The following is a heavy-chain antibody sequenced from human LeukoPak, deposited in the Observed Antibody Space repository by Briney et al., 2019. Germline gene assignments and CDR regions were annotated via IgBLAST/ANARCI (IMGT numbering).Heavy chain of an antibody. CDR1: GGSFSGYY. V-gene: IGHV4-34*01. Sequence: SETLSLTCAVYGGSFSGYYWSWIRQPPGKGLEWIGEINHSGSTNYNPSLKSRVTISVDTSKNQFSLTLSSVTAADTAVYYCASSYGGNSGYWGQGTLVTVSS. J-gene: IGHJ4*02. D-gene: IGHD4-23*01. CDR2: INHSGST. CDR3: ASSYGGNSGY.